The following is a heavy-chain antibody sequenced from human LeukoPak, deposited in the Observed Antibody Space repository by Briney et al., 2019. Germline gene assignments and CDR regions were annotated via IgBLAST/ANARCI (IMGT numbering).Heavy chain of an antibody. CDR2: IYYSGST. Sequence: SETLSLTCTVSGGSISSSSYYWGRIRQPPGKGLEWIGSIYYSGSTYYNPSLKGRVTMSVDTSKNQFSLKLSSVTAADTAMYYCARTLSYHNCGGDCYSGLLDYWGQGTLVTVSS. CDR3: ARTLSYHNCGGDCYSGLLDY. CDR1: GGSISSSSYY. J-gene: IGHJ4*02. V-gene: IGHV4-39*01. D-gene: IGHD2-21*02.